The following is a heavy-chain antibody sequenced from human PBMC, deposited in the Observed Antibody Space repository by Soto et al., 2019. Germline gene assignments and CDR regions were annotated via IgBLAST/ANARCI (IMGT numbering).Heavy chain of an antibody. CDR1: CGSIKSGSYS. J-gene: IGHJ4*02. Sequence: SETLSLTSTVCCGSIKSGSYSWSWIRQPPGKGLEWIGYVYHTGRTSYNPSLKSRVSISMDTSKNQFSLNLDSVTAADTAVYFCARDFAYFDSWGQGTLVTVSS. CDR2: VYHTGRT. D-gene: IGHD3-3*01. V-gene: IGHV4-61*01. CDR3: ARDFAYFDS.